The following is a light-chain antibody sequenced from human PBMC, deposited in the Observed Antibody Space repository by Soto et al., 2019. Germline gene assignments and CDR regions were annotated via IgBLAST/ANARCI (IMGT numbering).Light chain of an antibody. CDR3: KHYANLPYT. CDR1: QGITNY. J-gene: IGKJ2*01. CDR2: GAS. Sequence: DIQLTQSPSSLSASVGDRVTITCQPSQGITNYLNGYQQKPGKAPRLLIAGASKLETGVPTRFSGSRSGTAYTFTIGSMQPEDIATYYCKHYANLPYTFGQGTKLEIK. V-gene: IGKV1-33*01.